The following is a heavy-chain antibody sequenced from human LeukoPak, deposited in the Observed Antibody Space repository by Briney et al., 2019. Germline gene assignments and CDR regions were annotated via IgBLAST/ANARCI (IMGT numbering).Heavy chain of an antibody. CDR3: AREALNIVVVTAIRVHAFDI. J-gene: IGHJ3*02. Sequence: GGSLRLSCAASGFTFSSYSMNWVRQAPGKGLEWVSSISSSSSYIYYADSVKGRFTISRDNAKNSLYLQMNSLRAEDTAVYYCAREALNIVVVTAIRVHAFDIWGQGTMVTVSS. V-gene: IGHV3-21*01. CDR1: GFTFSSYS. CDR2: ISSSSSYI. D-gene: IGHD2-21*02.